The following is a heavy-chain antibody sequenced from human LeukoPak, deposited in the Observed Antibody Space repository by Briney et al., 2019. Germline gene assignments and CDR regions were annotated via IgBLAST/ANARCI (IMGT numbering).Heavy chain of an antibody. CDR1: GFTFSSYA. CDR2: ISGSGGST. CDR3: AKQVSSGWYEGFDY. V-gene: IGHV3-23*01. D-gene: IGHD6-19*01. Sequence: GGSLRLSCAASGFTFSSYAMSWVRQAPGKGLEWVSAISGSGGSTYYADSVKGRFTISRDNSKNTPYLQMNSLRAEDTAVYYCAKQVSSGWYEGFDYWGQGTLVTVSS. J-gene: IGHJ4*02.